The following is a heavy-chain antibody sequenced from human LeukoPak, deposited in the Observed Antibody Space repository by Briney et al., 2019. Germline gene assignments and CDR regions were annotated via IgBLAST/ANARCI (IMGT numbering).Heavy chain of an antibody. D-gene: IGHD1-26*01. CDR2: IDTSGNT. J-gene: IGHJ5*02. V-gene: IGHV4-4*09. CDR3: ATTTKLAWCDP. CDR1: GTSIRTYY. Sequence: SETLSLTCTVSGTSIRTYYWAWIRQPPGKGLEWIGYIDTSGNTNYNSSLESRVTISVDTSKNQFSLRLSSVTAADTAVYYCATTTKLAWCDPWGQGTLVTVSS.